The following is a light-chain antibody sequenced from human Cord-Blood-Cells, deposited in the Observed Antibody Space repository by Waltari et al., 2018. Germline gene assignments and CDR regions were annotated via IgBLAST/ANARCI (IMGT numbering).Light chain of an antibody. CDR1: QSVSSSY. J-gene: IGKJ2*01. V-gene: IGKV3-20*01. Sequence: EIVLTQSPGTLSLSPGDRATLPCRASQSVSSSYLAWYQQKPGQAPRLLIYGASSRATGIPDRFSGSGSGTDFTLTISRLEPEDFAVYYCQQYGSSPNTFGQGTKLEIK. CDR3: QQYGSSPNT. CDR2: GAS.